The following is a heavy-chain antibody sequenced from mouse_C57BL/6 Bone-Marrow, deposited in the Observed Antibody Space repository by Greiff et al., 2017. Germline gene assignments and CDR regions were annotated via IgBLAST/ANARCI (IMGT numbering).Heavy chain of an antibody. V-gene: IGHV1-50*01. CDR3: ARRGEIYYDYDKAFAY. CDR2: IDPSDSYT. Sequence: VQLQQPGAELVKPGASVKLSCKASGYTFTSYWMQWVKQRPGQGLEWIGEIDPSDSYTNYNQKFKGKATLTVDTSSSTAYMQLSSLTSEDSAVYYCARRGEIYYDYDKAFAYWGQGTLVTVSA. CDR1: GYTFTSYW. J-gene: IGHJ3*01. D-gene: IGHD2-4*01.